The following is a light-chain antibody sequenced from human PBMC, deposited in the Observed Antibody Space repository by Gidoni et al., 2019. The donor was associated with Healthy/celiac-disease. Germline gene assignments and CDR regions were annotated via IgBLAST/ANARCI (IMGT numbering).Light chain of an antibody. Sequence: IQLTQSPSSLSASVGDRVTITCRASQGISSYLAWYQQKPGKAPKLLIYAASTLQSGVPSRFSGSGSGTDFTLTISSLQPEDFATYYCQQLNSYPPTLTFXGXTKVEIK. CDR1: QGISSY. CDR3: QQLNSYPPTLT. J-gene: IGKJ4*01. CDR2: AAS. V-gene: IGKV1-9*01.